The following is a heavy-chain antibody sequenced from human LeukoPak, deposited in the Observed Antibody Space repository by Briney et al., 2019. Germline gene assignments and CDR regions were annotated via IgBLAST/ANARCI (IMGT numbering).Heavy chain of an antibody. J-gene: IGHJ5*02. CDR2: INPKGGGA. D-gene: IGHD2-2*01. Sequence: ASAKVSCKAYGYTFSDYYMHWVRQAPGQGLEWMGWINPKGGGANFAEKFQGRVTMTRDTSIRTVYMELSRVTYDDTAVYYCARGVGTSWFDPWGQGTLVTVSS. V-gene: IGHV1-2*02. CDR1: GYTFSDYY. CDR3: ARGVGTSWFDP.